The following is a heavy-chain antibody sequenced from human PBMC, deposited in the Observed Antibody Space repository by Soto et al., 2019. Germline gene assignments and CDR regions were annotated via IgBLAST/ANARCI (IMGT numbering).Heavy chain of an antibody. V-gene: IGHV1-18*01. D-gene: IGHD2-2*01. Sequence: ASVKVSCKASGYTFTSYGISWVRQAPGQGLEWMGWISTYNGNTNYAQKLQGRVIMTTDTSTSTVYMELRSLRSDDTAVYYCARGVVVPASTGKSWFDPWGQGTLVTVSS. CDR1: GYTFTSYG. CDR3: ARGVVVPASTGKSWFDP. J-gene: IGHJ5*02. CDR2: ISTYNGNT.